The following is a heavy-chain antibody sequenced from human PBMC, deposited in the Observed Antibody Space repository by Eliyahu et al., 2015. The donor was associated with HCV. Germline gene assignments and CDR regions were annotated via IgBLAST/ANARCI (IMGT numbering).Heavy chain of an antibody. J-gene: IGHJ5*02. CDR3: ASGGGGIAVAGTGGWFGP. D-gene: IGHD6-19*01. CDR2: IHSSGST. Sequence: QVQLQESGPGLVKPSETLSLTCTVSGCSIPTYYWSWIRQPPGKGLEWIGYIHSSGSTXYNPPLKSXVTISVDTSKXQFXLNLTSVTAVDTAVYYCASGGGGIAVAGTGGWFGPWGQGTLVTVSS. CDR1: GCSIPTYY. V-gene: IGHV4-59*01.